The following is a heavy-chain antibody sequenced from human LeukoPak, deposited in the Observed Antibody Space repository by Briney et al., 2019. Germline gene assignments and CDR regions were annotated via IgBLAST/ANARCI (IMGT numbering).Heavy chain of an antibody. J-gene: IGHJ4*02. Sequence: PSETLSLTCTVSGGPISSYYWSWIRQPPGKGLEWIGYIYYSGSTNYNPSLKSRVTISVDTSKNKFSLKLSSVTAADTAVYYCASYRRDGYNSGFYYWGQGTLVTVSS. CDR1: GGPISSYY. V-gene: IGHV4-59*01. CDR2: IYYSGST. D-gene: IGHD5-24*01. CDR3: ASYRRDGYNSGFYY.